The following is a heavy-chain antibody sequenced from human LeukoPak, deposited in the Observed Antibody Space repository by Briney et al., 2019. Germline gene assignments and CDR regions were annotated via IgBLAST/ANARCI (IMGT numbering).Heavy chain of an antibody. CDR2: IYYSGST. CDR3: ARAWTTGHLNWFDP. Sequence: SETLSLTCSVPGGSISSYYWSWIRQPPGKGLEWIGYIYYSGSTNYNSSLKSRVTISVDTSKNQFSLKLSSVTAADTAVYYCARAWTTGHLNWFDPWGQGTLVTVSS. V-gene: IGHV4-59*01. J-gene: IGHJ5*02. D-gene: IGHD4-11*01. CDR1: GGSISSYY.